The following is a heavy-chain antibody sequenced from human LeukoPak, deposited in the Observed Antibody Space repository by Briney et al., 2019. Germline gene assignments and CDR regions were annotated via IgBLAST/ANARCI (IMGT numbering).Heavy chain of an antibody. Sequence: SETLSLTCAVSGASISSSNYYWGWVRQSPGKGLEWIGSIYHSGSTYYNPSLKSRVTISVDTSKNQFSLKLSSVTAAYTAVYYCARVGSGSPSDAFDIWGQGTMVTVSS. CDR1: GASISSSNYY. CDR2: IYHSGST. V-gene: IGHV4-39*07. J-gene: IGHJ3*02. D-gene: IGHD1-26*01. CDR3: ARVGSGSPSDAFDI.